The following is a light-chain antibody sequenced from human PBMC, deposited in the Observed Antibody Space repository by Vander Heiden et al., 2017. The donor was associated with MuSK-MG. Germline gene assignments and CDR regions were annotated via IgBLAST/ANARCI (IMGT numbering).Light chain of an antibody. CDR1: SSDVGGYNY. Sequence: QSALTQPASVSGSPGQSLTISCTGTSSDVGGYNYVSWYQQHPGKAPKLMIYEVSKRPAGVSNRFSASKSGNTASLTISGLQAEDEADYYCSSETGSSTGVFGTGTKVTVL. CDR2: EVS. V-gene: IGLV2-14*01. J-gene: IGLJ1*01. CDR3: SSETGSSTGV.